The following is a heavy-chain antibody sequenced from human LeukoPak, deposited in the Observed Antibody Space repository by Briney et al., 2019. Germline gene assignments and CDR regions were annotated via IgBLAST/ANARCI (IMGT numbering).Heavy chain of an antibody. D-gene: IGHD3-22*01. V-gene: IGHV3-11*01. CDR2: ISSSGSTI. J-gene: IGHJ4*02. CDR3: ARIILGPRDSSGPDY. Sequence: GGSLRLSCAASGFTFSDYYMSWIRQAPGKGLEWVSYISSSGSTIYYADSVKGRFTISRANAKNSLYLQMNSLRAEDTAVYYCARIILGPRDSSGPDYWGQGTLVTVSS. CDR1: GFTFSDYY.